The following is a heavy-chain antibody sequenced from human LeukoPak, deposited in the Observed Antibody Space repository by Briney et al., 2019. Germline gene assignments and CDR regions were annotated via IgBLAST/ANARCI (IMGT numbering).Heavy chain of an antibody. V-gene: IGHV3-9*01. Sequence: GGSLRLSCAASGFTFDDYAMHWVRQAPGKGLEWVSGITWNSGSIGYADSVKGRFAISRDNAKNSLYLQMSSLRAEDTALYYCAKDYCSGGSCYSIDYWGQGTLVTVSS. CDR1: GFTFDDYA. J-gene: IGHJ4*02. CDR2: ITWNSGSI. D-gene: IGHD2-15*01. CDR3: AKDYCSGGSCYSIDY.